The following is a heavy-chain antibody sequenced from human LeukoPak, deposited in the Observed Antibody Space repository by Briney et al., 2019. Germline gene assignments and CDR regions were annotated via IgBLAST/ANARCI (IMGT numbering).Heavy chain of an antibody. Sequence: SETLSLTCAVYGGSFSGYYWSWIRQPPGKGLEWIGEINHSGSTNYNPSLKSRVTISVDTSKNQFSLKLSSVTAADTAVYYCARYPDDDFWGCYSQPSRRDAFDIWGQGTMVTVSS. J-gene: IGHJ3*02. CDR3: ARYPDDDFWGCYSQPSRRDAFDI. CDR1: GGSFSGYY. D-gene: IGHD3-3*01. V-gene: IGHV4-34*01. CDR2: INHSGST.